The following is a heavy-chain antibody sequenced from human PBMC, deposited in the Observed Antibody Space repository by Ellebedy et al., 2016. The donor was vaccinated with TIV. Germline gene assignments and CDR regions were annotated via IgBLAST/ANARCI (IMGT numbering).Heavy chain of an antibody. V-gene: IGHV1-69*10. J-gene: IGHJ4*02. CDR3: AIAGSAPEALSPPLLDY. CDR2: IIPLLGRL. Sequence: SVKVSXXASGGTSSPYSIDWVRQAPGQGLEWMGGIIPLLGRLNYAQQFQGRVTITADESTRTVYMELSSLRSEDTAIYYCAIAGSAPEALSPPLLDYWGQGTLVTVSS. CDR1: GGTSSPYS. D-gene: IGHD2-15*01.